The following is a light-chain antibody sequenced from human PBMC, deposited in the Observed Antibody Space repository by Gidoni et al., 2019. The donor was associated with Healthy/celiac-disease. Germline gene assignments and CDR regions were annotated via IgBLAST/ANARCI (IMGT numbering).Light chain of an antibody. Sequence: DIQMTQSPSSLSASGGDRVTITCQASQDISNYLNWYQQKPGKAPKLLIYDASNLETGGPSRFSGSGSGTDFTFTISSLQPEDIATYYCQQYDNLPFTFGPGTKVDIK. J-gene: IGKJ3*01. V-gene: IGKV1-33*01. CDR1: QDISNY. CDR3: QQYDNLPFT. CDR2: DAS.